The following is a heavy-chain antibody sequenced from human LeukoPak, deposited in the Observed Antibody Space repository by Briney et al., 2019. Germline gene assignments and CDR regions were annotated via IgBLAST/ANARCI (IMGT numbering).Heavy chain of an antibody. CDR2: IKSKTDGGTT. D-gene: IGHD3-10*01. CDR3: AKDRLGSALGENWFDP. CDR1: GFTFSNAW. J-gene: IGHJ5*02. Sequence: PGGSLRLSCAASGFTFSNAWMSWVRQAPGKGLEWVGRIKSKTDGGTTDYAAPVKGRFTISRDDSKNTLYLQMNSLRAEDTAVYYCAKDRLGSALGENWFDPWGQGTLVTVSS. V-gene: IGHV3-15*01.